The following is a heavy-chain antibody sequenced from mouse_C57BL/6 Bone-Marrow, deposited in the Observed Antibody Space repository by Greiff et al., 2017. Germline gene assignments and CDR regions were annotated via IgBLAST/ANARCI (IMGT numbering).Heavy chain of an antibody. J-gene: IGHJ1*03. CDR1: GFSFNTYA. D-gene: IGHD2-3*01. CDR2: IRSKSNNYAT. CDR3: VRDGYSEYFDV. V-gene: IGHV10-1*01. Sequence: EVMLVESGGGLVQPKGSLKLSCAASGFSFNTYAMNWVRQAPGKGLEWVARIRSKSNNYATYYADSVKDRFTISRDDSESMLYLQMNNLKTEDTAMYYCVRDGYSEYFDVWGTGTTVTVSS.